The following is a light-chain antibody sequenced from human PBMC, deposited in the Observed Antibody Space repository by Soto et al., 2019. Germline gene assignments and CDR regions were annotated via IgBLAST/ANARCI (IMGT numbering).Light chain of an antibody. CDR2: DAS. Sequence: EIVLTQSPATLSLSPGERATLSCRASQSVSSYLAWYQHKPGQAPRLLIYDASNRATGIPARFSGSGSGTDFTLTISSLEPEDFAVYYCQQRDIWPWTFGQGTKVDI. CDR3: QQRDIWPWT. V-gene: IGKV3-11*01. CDR1: QSVSSY. J-gene: IGKJ1*01.